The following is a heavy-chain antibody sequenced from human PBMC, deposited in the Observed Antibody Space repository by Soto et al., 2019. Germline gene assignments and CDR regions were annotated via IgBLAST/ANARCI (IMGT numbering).Heavy chain of an antibody. CDR3: ALDRYYYNGRGAFDI. V-gene: IGHV3-48*01. CDR1: GFTFSNYS. D-gene: IGHD3-10*01. J-gene: IGHJ3*02. CDR2: ISSCSSTI. Sequence: EVQLVESGGGLVQPGGSLRLSCAASGFTFSNYSMNWVRQAPGKGLEWVSYISSCSSTIYYADSVKGQFTIPRDKVKDSLYLPMNSLRAEDTAVYSCALDRYYYNGRGAFDIWGQGTMVTVSS.